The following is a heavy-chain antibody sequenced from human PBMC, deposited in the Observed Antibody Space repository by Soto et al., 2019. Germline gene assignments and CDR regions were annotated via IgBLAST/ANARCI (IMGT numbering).Heavy chain of an antibody. Sequence: SVKVSCKASGFTFTSSAAQWVRQARGQRLEWIGWIVVGSGNTNYAQKFQERVTITRDMSTSTAYMELSSLRSEDTAVYYCAAASESSGSYSDWGQGTLVTVSS. CDR1: GFTFTSSA. J-gene: IGHJ4*02. CDR3: AAASESSGSYSD. D-gene: IGHD3-10*01. V-gene: IGHV1-58*01. CDR2: IVVGSGNT.